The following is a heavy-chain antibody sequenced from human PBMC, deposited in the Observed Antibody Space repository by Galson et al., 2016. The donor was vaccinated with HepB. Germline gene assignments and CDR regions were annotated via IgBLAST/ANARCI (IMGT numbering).Heavy chain of an antibody. J-gene: IGHJ6*02. D-gene: IGHD3-10*01. V-gene: IGHV3-7*05. CDR2: INQGGSEE. CDR3: ARDLSFGGGSTWYDVMDV. CDR1: GFTFSTYW. Sequence: SLRLSCAASGFTFSTYWMTWVRQAPGKGLEWVANINQGGSEENYVDSMKGRFTISRDNAKNSLLLQINSLRAEDAAVYYCARDLSFGGGSTWYDVMDVWGQGTTVTVSS.